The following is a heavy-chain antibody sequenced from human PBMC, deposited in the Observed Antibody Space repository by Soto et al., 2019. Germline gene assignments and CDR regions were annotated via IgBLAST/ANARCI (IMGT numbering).Heavy chain of an antibody. D-gene: IGHD3-22*01. CDR2: ISTYNDEK. V-gene: IGHV1-18*01. J-gene: IGHJ3*02. CDR3: ARDSTSAYDGAYYFHSDAFEI. Sequence: QAHLAQSGAEVKQPGASVKVSCKASGYTFTNYAISWVRQAPGEGLEWLGWISTYNDEKNYAQKFQGRVSMTTDTSTCTAYMVLRSLTSADTAVYYCARDSTSAYDGAYYFHSDAFEIWGQGTMVTVSS. CDR1: GYTFTNYA.